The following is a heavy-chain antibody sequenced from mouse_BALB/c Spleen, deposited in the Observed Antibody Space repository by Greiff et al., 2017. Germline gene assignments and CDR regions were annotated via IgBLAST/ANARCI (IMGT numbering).Heavy chain of an antibody. D-gene: IGHD2-4*01. V-gene: IGHV5-17*02. J-gene: IGHJ2*01. Sequence: EVQLQESGGGLVQPGGSRKLSCAASGFTFSSFGMHWVRQAPEKGLEWVAYISSGSSTIYYADTVKGRFTISRDNPKNTLFLQMTSLRSEDTAMYYCARSTMITTYFDYWSQGTTLTVSS. CDR3: ARSTMITTYFDY. CDR1: GFTFSSFG. CDR2: ISSGSSTI.